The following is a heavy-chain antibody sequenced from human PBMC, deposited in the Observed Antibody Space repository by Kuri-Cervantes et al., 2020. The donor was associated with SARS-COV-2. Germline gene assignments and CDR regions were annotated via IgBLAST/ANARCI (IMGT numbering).Heavy chain of an antibody. CDR1: GGSISSHY. J-gene: IGHJ6*03. D-gene: IGHD5-12*01. CDR3: ASLGFDDNLYYYYYMDV. Sequence: GSLRLSCTVSGGSISSHYWSWIRQPPGKGLEWIGYIYYSGSTNYNPSLKSRVTISVDTSKNQSSLKLSSVTAADTAVYYCASLGFDDNLYYYYYMDVWGKGTTGTVSS. CDR2: IYYSGST. V-gene: IGHV4-59*11.